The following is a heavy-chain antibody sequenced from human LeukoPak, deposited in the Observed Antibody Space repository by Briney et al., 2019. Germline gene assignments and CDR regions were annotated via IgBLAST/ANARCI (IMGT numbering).Heavy chain of an antibody. J-gene: IGHJ5*02. V-gene: IGHV3-33*01. D-gene: IGHD6-13*01. CDR1: GFTFSSFG. CDR3: ARDCDTNSRYSWFDP. Sequence: PGGSLRLSCAASGFTFSSFGIHWVRQAPGKGLEWVAVIWSDGIKTYYGDSVKGRFTISRDTSRDTAYLQMNSLRAEDTAVYYCARDCDTNSRYSWFDPWGQGTLVTVSS. CDR2: IWSDGIKT.